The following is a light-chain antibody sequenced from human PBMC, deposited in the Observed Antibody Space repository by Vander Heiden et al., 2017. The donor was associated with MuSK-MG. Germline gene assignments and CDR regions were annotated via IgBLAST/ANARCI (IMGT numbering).Light chain of an antibody. J-gene: IGKJ1*01. Sequence: DIVLTQSQGPLSLSPGDRATLSCRASQTVSSPYLAWYQQKPVQAPRLLIYGASSRATGIPDRFSGSGSGTDFTLTISRLEPEDFAVYYCQQYDSSLWTFGQGTKVEIK. CDR1: QTVSSPY. CDR2: GAS. CDR3: QQYDSSLWT. V-gene: IGKV3-20*01.